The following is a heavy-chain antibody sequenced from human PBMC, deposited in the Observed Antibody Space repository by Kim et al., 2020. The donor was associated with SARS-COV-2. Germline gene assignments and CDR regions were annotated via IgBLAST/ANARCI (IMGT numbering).Heavy chain of an antibody. CDR2: IWYDGSNK. D-gene: IGHD6-19*01. V-gene: IGHV3-33*01. CDR3: ATLVGVLGNQWLVPVDFDY. CDR1: GFTFSSYG. Sequence: GGSLRLSCAASGFTFSSYGMHWVRQAPGKGLEWVAVIWYDGSNKYYADSVKGRFTISRDNSKNTLYLQMNSLRAEDTAVYYCATLVGVLGNQWLVPVDFDYWGQGTLVTVSS. J-gene: IGHJ4*02.